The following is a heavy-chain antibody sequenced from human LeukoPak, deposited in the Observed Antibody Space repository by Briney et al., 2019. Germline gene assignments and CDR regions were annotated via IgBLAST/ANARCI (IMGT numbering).Heavy chain of an antibody. CDR3: ARQYDSSWEYYYYYGVDV. Sequence: TGRSLRLSCAASGFAFSSYAMSWVRQAPGKGLEWVSAISGSGSSSYHADSVKGRFTIARDNAKNSLYLQMNSLRAEDTAVYYCARQYDSSWEYYYYYGVDVWGQGTTVTVSS. CDR1: GFAFSSYA. D-gene: IGHD6-13*01. V-gene: IGHV3-23*01. CDR2: ISGSGSSS. J-gene: IGHJ6*02.